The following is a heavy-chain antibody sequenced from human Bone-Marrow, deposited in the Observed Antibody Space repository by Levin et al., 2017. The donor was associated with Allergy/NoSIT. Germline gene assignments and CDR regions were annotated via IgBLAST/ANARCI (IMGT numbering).Heavy chain of an antibody. V-gene: IGHV3-21*01. J-gene: IGHJ6*03. CDR3: ARGFDYYDSESYSQIYFYYDVDT. CDR1: GFRFTSDT. CDR2: ISASTNSI. Sequence: GGSLRLSCAASGFRFTSDTMNWVRQAPGKGLEWVSSISASTNSIYYANSVKGRFTVSRDNAKNSLYLQMNSLRAEDTAVYYCARGFDYYDSESYSQIYFYYDVDTWGKGTTVTVSS. D-gene: IGHD3-10*01.